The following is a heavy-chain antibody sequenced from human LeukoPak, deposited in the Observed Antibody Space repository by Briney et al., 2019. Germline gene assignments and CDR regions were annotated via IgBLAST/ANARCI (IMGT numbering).Heavy chain of an antibody. CDR3: AREEAVAGTSNNWFDP. Sequence: PGGSLRLSCAASGFTFSTYYMNWVRQAPGKGLEWVSFITGSSSYIYYTDSVKGRFTISRDNAKNSLYLQMNSLRAEDTAVYYCAREEAVAGTSNNWFDPWGQGSLVTVSS. CDR1: GFTFSTYY. D-gene: IGHD6-19*01. V-gene: IGHV3-21*01. CDR2: ITGSSSYI. J-gene: IGHJ5*02.